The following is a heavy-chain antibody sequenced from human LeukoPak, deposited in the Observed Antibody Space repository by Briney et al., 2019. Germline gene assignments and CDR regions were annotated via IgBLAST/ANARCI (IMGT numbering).Heavy chain of an antibody. Sequence: GGSLRLSCAASGFTFSSYWMHWVRQAPGKGLVWVSRINSDGSSTSYADSVKGRFTISRDNAKNTLYLQMNSLRAEDTAVYYCARDSTLFWAEYYYMDVWGKGTTVTVSS. D-gene: IGHD3-3*01. CDR3: ARDSTLFWAEYYYMDV. V-gene: IGHV3-74*01. CDR2: INSDGSST. J-gene: IGHJ6*03. CDR1: GFTFSSYW.